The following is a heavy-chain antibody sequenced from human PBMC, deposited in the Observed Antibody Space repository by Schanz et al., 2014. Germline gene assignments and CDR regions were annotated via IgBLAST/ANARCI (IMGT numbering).Heavy chain of an antibody. Sequence: QVQLVQSGPEVEKPGASVKVSCKASGYTFTSYGINWVRQAPGQGLEWMGWISAYNGNTNYAQKLQGRVTMTTDTATSTAYMELSSLRSEDTAVYYCARGPSQGYSYGHNRGAYYYGMDVWGQGTTVTVSS. CDR1: GYTFTSYG. D-gene: IGHD5-18*01. CDR3: ARGPSQGYSYGHNRGAYYYGMDV. J-gene: IGHJ6*02. V-gene: IGHV1-18*01. CDR2: ISAYNGNT.